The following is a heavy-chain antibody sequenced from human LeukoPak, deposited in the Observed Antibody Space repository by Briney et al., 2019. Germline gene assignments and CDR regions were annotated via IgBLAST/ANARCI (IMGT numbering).Heavy chain of an antibody. J-gene: IGHJ4*02. CDR2: IYYSGST. CDR1: GGSISSYY. V-gene: IGHV4-59*12. Sequence: SETLSLTCTVSGGSISSYYWSWIRQPPGKGLEWIGYIYYSGSTNYNPSLKSRVTISVDTSKNQFSLKLSSVTAADTAVYYCARGRRITGISYWGQGTLVTVSS. CDR3: ARGRRITGISY. D-gene: IGHD1-20*01.